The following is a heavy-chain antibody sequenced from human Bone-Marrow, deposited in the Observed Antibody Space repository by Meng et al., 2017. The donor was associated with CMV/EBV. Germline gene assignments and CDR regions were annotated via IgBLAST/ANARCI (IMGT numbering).Heavy chain of an antibody. Sequence: GGSLRLSCAVSGFTFTNYWMTWVRQAPGKGLEWVANINGDGSVKHYVDSVKGRFTMSRDNAKNSVYLQLNGLRAEDTAVYHCAKDSSWNGAIDYWGQGTLVTVSS. CDR3: AKDSSWNGAIDY. D-gene: IGHD1-1*01. CDR1: GFTFTNYW. CDR2: INGDGSVK. V-gene: IGHV3-7*01. J-gene: IGHJ4*02.